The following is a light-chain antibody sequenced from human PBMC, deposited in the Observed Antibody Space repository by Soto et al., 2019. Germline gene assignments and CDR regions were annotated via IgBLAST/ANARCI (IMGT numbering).Light chain of an antibody. CDR2: AAS. V-gene: IGKV3-15*01. CDR1: QSFGSN. Sequence: EMAMTQSPATLSVSRGERATITCRASQSFGSNLAWYHQKPGQAPRLLIYAASIRGPGLPARFSGSGSMTQFTLTISSLQSEDFGAYYCQQYNNWPRMFGQGTKVEIK. J-gene: IGKJ1*01. CDR3: QQYNNWPRM.